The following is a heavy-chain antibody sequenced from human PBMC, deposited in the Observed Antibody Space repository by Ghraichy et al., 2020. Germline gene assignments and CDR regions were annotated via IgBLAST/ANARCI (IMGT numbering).Heavy chain of an antibody. CDR3: AKDNALGIRVGAFDV. V-gene: IGHV3-30*18. J-gene: IGHJ3*01. Sequence: GESLNISCAASGFTFSNYGMHWVRQAPGKGLEWVAGVSQDGSKQYYVDSVRGRFTMSRDNSKNTLYLQMDSLRAEDTAVYYCAKDNALGIRVGAFDVWGQGTMVTVSS. D-gene: IGHD7-27*01. CDR2: VSQDGSKQ. CDR1: GFTFSNYG.